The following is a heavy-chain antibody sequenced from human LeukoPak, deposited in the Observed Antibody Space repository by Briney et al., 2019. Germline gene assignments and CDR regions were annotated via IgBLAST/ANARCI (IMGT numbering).Heavy chain of an antibody. D-gene: IGHD6-13*01. J-gene: IGHJ6*02. CDR3: ANSGSSWYYYGMDV. CDR2: ISYDGSNN. V-gene: IGHV3-30*18. Sequence: GGSLRLSCAASGFTFSSYGMHWVRQAPGKGLEWVAVISYDGSNNYYADSVKGRFTISRDNSKNTLYLQMNSLRAEDTAVYYCANSGSSWYYYGMDVWGQGTTVTVSS. CDR1: GFTFSSYG.